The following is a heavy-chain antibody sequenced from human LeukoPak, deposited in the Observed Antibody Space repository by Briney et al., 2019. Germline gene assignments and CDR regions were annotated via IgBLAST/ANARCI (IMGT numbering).Heavy chain of an antibody. J-gene: IGHJ4*02. CDR1: GFTFSNAW. CDR2: IKSKTDGGTT. D-gene: IGHD1-7*01. V-gene: IGHV3-15*01. CDR3: AKTHIPELELLGFDY. Sequence: GGSLRLSCAASGFTFSNAWMSWVRQAPGKGLEWVGRIKSKTDGGTTDYAAPVKGRFTISRDDSKNTLYLQMNSLRAEDTAVYYCAKTHIPELELLGFDYWGQGTLVTVSS.